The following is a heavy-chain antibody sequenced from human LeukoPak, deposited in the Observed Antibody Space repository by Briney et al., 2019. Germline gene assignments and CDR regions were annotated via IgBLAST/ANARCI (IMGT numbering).Heavy chain of an antibody. V-gene: IGHV3-48*02. D-gene: IGHD6-13*01. Sequence: GGSLRLSCAASGFTFSSYSMNWVRQAPGKGLEWVSYISSSSSSIYYADSVKGRFTISRDNAKNSLFLQMNSLRDEDTAVYYCAKQGGSSWTQLDYWGQGTLVTVSS. CDR1: GFTFSSYS. CDR2: ISSSSSSI. CDR3: AKQGGSSWTQLDY. J-gene: IGHJ4*02.